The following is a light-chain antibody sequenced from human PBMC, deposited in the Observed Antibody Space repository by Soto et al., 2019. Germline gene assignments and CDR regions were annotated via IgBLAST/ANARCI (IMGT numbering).Light chain of an antibody. Sequence: SYELTQPPSASVSPGQIASITCSGDKLGDKYACWYQQKPGQSPVLVIYQDSKRPSGIPERFSGSNSGNTATLTISGTQAMDEADYYCQAWDSSTVVFGGGTKLTVL. CDR3: QAWDSSTVV. CDR1: KLGDKY. J-gene: IGLJ2*01. V-gene: IGLV3-1*01. CDR2: QDS.